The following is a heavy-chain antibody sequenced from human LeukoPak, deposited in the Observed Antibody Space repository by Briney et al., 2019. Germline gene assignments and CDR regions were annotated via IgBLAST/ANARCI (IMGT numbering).Heavy chain of an antibody. J-gene: IGHJ4*02. CDR1: GGSISSSTYY. CDR2: IYYSGST. D-gene: IGHD1-1*01. V-gene: IGHV4-39*07. Sequence: SETLSLTCTVSGGSISSSTYYWGWIRQPPGKGLEWIGSIYYSGSTNYNPSLKSRVTMSVDTSKNQFSLKLSSVTAADTAVYYCARDRGTWNDDGFDYWGQGTLVTVSS. CDR3: ARDRGTWNDDGFDY.